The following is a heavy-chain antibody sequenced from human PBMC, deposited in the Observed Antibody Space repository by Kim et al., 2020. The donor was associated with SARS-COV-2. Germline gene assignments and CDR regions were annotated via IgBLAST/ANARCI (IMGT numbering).Heavy chain of an antibody. V-gene: IGHV3-48*04. J-gene: IGHJ4*02. CDR3: ARVKKEVY. CDR2: ISSSSGAI. Sequence: GGSLRLSCAASGLTFSSYGMTWVRQAPGKGLEWVSYISSSSGAIYYADSVKGRFTISRDNAKNSLYLQMNSLRAEDTAVYYCARVKKEVYWGQGTLVTVSS. CDR1: GLTFSSYG.